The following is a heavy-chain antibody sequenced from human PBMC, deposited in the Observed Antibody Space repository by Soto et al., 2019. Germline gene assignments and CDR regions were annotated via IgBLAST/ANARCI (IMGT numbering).Heavy chain of an antibody. J-gene: IGHJ4*02. CDR2: IYYSGST. V-gene: IGHV4-30-4*01. D-gene: IGHD3-22*01. CDR3: AFFSYYYDSSGYYHY. CDR1: GGSISSGDYY. Sequence: SETLSLTCTVSGGSISSGDYYWSWIRQPPGKGLGWIGSIYYSGSTYYNPSLKSRVTISVDTSKNQFSLKLSSVTAADTAVYYCAFFSYYYDSSGYYHYCGQGTLVTVSS.